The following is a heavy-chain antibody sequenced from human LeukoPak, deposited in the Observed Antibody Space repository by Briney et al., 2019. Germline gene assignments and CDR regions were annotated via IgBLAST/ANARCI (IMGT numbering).Heavy chain of an antibody. CDR1: GFTVSSNY. Sequence: PGGSLRLSCAASGFTVSSNYMSWVRQAPGKGLEWVSVIYSGGSTYYADSVKGRFTISRDNSKNSLYLQMNSLRAEDTAVYYCARPLYSGWYGDPDYWGQGTLVTVSS. CDR2: IYSGGST. V-gene: IGHV3-53*01. D-gene: IGHD6-19*01. J-gene: IGHJ4*02. CDR3: ARPLYSGWYGDPDY.